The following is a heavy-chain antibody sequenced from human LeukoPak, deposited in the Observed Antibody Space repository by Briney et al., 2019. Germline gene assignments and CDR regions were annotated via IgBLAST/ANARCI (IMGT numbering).Heavy chain of an antibody. D-gene: IGHD3-16*01. J-gene: IGHJ4*02. CDR2: ISGSGGST. CDR3: ARGRRRVAHGGFDY. V-gene: IGHV3-23*01. CDR1: GFTFSSYG. Sequence: PGGSLRLSCAASGFTFSSYGMSWVRQAPGKGLEWVSAISGSGGSTYYADSVKGRFTISRDNAKNSLYLQMNSLRAEDTAVYYCARGRRRVAHGGFDYWGQGTLVTVSS.